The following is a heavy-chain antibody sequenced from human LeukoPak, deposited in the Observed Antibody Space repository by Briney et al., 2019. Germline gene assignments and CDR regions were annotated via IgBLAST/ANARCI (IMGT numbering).Heavy chain of an antibody. CDR1: GFTFSSYW. V-gene: IGHV3-74*01. CDR3: VRDGDDFNFDC. CDR2: VKGNGSFT. Sequence: GGSLRLSCAASGFTFSSYWMHWVRQAPGKGLVWVSRVKGNGSFTNYADSVYGRFTISRGNAKNTLYLHMHSLRAEDTAVYYCVRDGDDFNFDCWGQGNLVTVSS. J-gene: IGHJ5*01. D-gene: IGHD5-24*01.